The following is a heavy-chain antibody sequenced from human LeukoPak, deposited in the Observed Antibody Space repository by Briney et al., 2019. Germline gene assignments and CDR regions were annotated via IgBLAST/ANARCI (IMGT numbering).Heavy chain of an antibody. J-gene: IGHJ6*02. Sequence: SQTLSLTCAVSGGSISSGGYSWSWIRQPPGKGLEWIGYIYHSGSTYYNPSLKSRVTISVDRSKNQFSLKLSSVTAADTAVYYCARARSTHYDSSPYYYGMDVWGQGTTVTVSS. CDR3: ARARSTHYDSSPYYYGMDV. CDR1: GGSISSGGYS. V-gene: IGHV4-30-2*01. D-gene: IGHD3-22*01. CDR2: IYHSGST.